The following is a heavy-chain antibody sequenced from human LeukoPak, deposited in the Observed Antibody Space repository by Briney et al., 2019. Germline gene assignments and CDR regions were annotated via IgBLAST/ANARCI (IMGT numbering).Heavy chain of an antibody. CDR2: INHSGST. J-gene: IGHJ4*02. V-gene: IGHV4-34*01. Sequence: TSETLSLTCAVYGGSFSGYYWSWIRQPPGKGLEWIGEINHSGSTNYNPSLKSRVTISVDTSKNQFSLKLSSVTAADTAVYYCAAHGDRYYFDYWGQGTLVTVSS. CDR3: AAHGDRYYFDY. CDR1: GGSFSGYY. D-gene: IGHD4-17*01.